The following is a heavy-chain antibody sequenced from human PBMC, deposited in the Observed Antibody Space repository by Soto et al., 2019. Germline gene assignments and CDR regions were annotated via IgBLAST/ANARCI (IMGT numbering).Heavy chain of an antibody. D-gene: IGHD2-15*01. CDR3: ARGPCSGGSCYPRLYDY. CDR2: IYYSGST. J-gene: IGHJ4*02. V-gene: IGHV4-59*01. CDR1: GGSISSYY. Sequence: SETLSLTCTVSGGSISSYYWSWIRQPQGKGLEWIGYIYYSGSTNYNPSLKSRVTISVDTSKNQFSLKLSSVTAADTAVYYCARGPCSGGSCYPRLYDYWGQGTLVTVSS.